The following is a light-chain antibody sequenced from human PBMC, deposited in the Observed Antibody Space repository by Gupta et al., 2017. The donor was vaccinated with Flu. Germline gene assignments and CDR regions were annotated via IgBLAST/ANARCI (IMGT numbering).Light chain of an antibody. CDR2: GAS. CDR3: QQEGSSPIT. V-gene: IGKV3-20*01. Sequence: GTLSLSPGERATLSCRASQSVSSSYLAWYQQKPGQAPRLLIYGASSRATGLPDSFSGSGCGTDFTPTISRREPEDFAVYYCQQEGSSPITFGRGTKVEIK. CDR1: QSVSSSY. J-gene: IGKJ4*01.